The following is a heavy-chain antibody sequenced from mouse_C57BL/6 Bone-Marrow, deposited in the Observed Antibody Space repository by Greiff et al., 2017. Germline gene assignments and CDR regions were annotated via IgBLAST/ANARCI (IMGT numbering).Heavy chain of an antibody. Sequence: VKLQQSGAELARPGASVKLSCKASGYTFTSYGISWVKQRTGQGLEWIGEIYPRSGNTYYNVKFKGKATLTADKSSSTAYMELRSLTSEDSAVYFCARVGPPGAYWGQGTLVTVSA. CDR1: GYTFTSYG. CDR2: IYPRSGNT. V-gene: IGHV1-81*01. CDR3: ARVGPPGAY. D-gene: IGHD6-1*01. J-gene: IGHJ3*01.